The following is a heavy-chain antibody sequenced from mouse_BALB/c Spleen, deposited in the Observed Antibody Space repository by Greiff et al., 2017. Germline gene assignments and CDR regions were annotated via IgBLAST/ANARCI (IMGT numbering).Heavy chain of an antibody. CDR1: GYTFSSYW. V-gene: IGHV1-9*01. D-gene: IGHD3-1*01. CDR3: ARVQLGLREVYYAMDY. Sequence: QVQLQQSGAELMKPGASVKISCKATGYTFSSYWIEWVKQRPGHGLEWIGEILPGSGSTHYNEKFKGKATFTADTSSNTAYMQLSSLTSEDSAVYYCARVQLGLREVYYAMDYWGQGTSVTVSS. CDR2: ILPGSGST. J-gene: IGHJ4*01.